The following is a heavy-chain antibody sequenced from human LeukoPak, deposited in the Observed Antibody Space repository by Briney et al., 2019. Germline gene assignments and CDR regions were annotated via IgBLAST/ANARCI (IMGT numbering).Heavy chain of an antibody. Sequence: GGSLRLSCAASGFTFSSYWMSWVRQAPGKGLEWVANIKEDGSAKYYVDSVKGRFTISRDNAKNSVYLQMSSPRAEDTAIYYCARDGPNSSGYYFDYWGQGTLVTVSS. CDR1: GFTFSSYW. J-gene: IGHJ4*02. D-gene: IGHD3-22*01. CDR2: IKEDGSAK. V-gene: IGHV3-7*01. CDR3: ARDGPNSSGYYFDY.